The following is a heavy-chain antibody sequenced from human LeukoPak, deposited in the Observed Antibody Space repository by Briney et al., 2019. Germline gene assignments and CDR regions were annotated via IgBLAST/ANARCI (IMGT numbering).Heavy chain of an antibody. CDR3: ARDTESGYSYGYTPFDY. D-gene: IGHD5-18*01. CDR2: INPNSGGT. J-gene: IGHJ4*02. Sequence: GASVKVSCKASGYTFTGYYMHWVRQAPGQGLEWMGWINPNSGGTNYAQKFQGRVTMTRDTSISTAYMELSRLRSDDTAVYYCARDTESGYSYGYTPFDYWGQGTLVTVSS. CDR1: GYTFTGYY. V-gene: IGHV1-2*02.